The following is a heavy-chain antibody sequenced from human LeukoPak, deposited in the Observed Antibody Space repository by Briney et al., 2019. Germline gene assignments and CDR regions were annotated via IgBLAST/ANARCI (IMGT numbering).Heavy chain of an antibody. CDR3: ARGAGVYYYDSSGYYPDAFDI. J-gene: IGHJ3*02. V-gene: IGHV1-2*02. D-gene: IGHD3-22*01. CDR1: RYTFTGYY. Sequence: ASVKVSCKASRYTFTGYYIHWVRQAPGQGLEWMGWINPNSGGTNYAQKLQGRVTMTTDTSTSTAYMELRSLRSDDTAVYYCARGAGVYYYDSSGYYPDAFDIWGQGTMVTVSS. CDR2: INPNSGGT.